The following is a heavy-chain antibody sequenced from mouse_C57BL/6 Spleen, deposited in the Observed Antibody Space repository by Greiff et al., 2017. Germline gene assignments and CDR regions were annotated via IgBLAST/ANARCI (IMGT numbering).Heavy chain of an antibody. D-gene: IGHD1-1*01. Sequence: EVKVVESGGGLVKPGGSLKLSCAASGFTFSDYGMHWVRQAPEKGLEWVAYISSGSSTIYYADTVKGRFTISRDNAKNTLFLQMTSLRSEDTAMYYCARQGYYYGSSSLYFDYWGQGTTLTVSS. CDR1: GFTFSDYG. CDR2: ISSGSSTI. J-gene: IGHJ2*01. CDR3: ARQGYYYGSSSLYFDY. V-gene: IGHV5-17*01.